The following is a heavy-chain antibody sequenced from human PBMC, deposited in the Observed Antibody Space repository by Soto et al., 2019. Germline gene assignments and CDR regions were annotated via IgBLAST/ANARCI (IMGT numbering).Heavy chain of an antibody. V-gene: IGHV3-23*01. J-gene: IGHJ6*01. D-gene: IGHD3-10*01. CDR1: GFTFSSYA. CDR2: ISGSGSST. CDR3: AKDDLWFGELRYYYGMDV. Sequence: EVQLLESGGGLVQPGGSLRLYCAASGFTFSSYAMSWVRQAPGKGLEWVSAISGSGSSTYYAYSVKGRFTISRDNSKDTLYLQMNSLRAEDTAVYYCAKDDLWFGELRYYYGMDVW.